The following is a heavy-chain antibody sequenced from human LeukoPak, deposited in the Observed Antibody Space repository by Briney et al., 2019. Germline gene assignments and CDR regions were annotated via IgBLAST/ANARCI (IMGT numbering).Heavy chain of an antibody. J-gene: IGHJ4*02. CDR1: GGSFSGYY. V-gene: IGHV4-34*01. CDR3: ARDREYSSGWYNHYFDS. D-gene: IGHD6-19*01. Sequence: PSETLSLTCAVYGGSFSGYYWSWIRQPPGKGLEWIGEINHSGSTSYNPSLKSRVTISVDTSKNQFSLKLSSVTAADTAVYYCARDREYSSGWYNHYFDSWGQGTLVTVPS. CDR2: INHSGST.